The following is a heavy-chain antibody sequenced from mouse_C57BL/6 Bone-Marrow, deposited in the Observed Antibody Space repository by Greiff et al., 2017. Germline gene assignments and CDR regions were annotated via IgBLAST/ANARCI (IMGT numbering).Heavy chain of an antibody. Sequence: EVNVVESGGGLVKPGGSLKLSCAASGFTFSSYAMSWVRQTPEKRLEWVATISDGGSYTYYPDNVKGRFTISRDNAKNNLYLQMSHLKSEDTAMYYCARGRPVRGFAYWGQGTLVTVSA. CDR3: ARGRPVRGFAY. J-gene: IGHJ3*01. V-gene: IGHV5-4*03. CDR1: GFTFSSYA. CDR2: ISDGGSYT.